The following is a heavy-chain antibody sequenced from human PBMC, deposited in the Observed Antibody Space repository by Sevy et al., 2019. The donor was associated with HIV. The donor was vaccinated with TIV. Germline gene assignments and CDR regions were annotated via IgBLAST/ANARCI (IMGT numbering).Heavy chain of an antibody. V-gene: IGHV2-5*02. CDR1: GFSLSTSGVG. Sequence: SGPTLVKPTQTLTLTCTFSGFSLSTSGVGVGWIRQPPGKALEWLALICWDDDKRYSPSLKSRLTITKDTSKNQVVLTMTNMDPVDTATYYCAHSGVALRITMIVAEYYFDYWGQGTLVTVSS. CDR2: ICWDDDK. J-gene: IGHJ4*02. D-gene: IGHD3-22*01. CDR3: AHSGVALRITMIVAEYYFDY.